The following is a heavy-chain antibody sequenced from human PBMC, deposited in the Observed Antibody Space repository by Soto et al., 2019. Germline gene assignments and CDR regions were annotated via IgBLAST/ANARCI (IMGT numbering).Heavy chain of an antibody. J-gene: IGHJ6*02. V-gene: IGHV1-18*04. CDR2: ISAYNGHT. CDR3: ARHIVVVSDNRCMDV. D-gene: IGHD2-21*01. CDR1: GYTFTSYG. Sequence: ASVKVSCKASGYTFTSYGISWVRQAPGQGLEWMGWISAYNGHTNYAQKLQGRVTMTTDTSTSTAYMELRSLRSDDTAVYYCARHIVVVSDNRCMDVWGQGTTVTVSS.